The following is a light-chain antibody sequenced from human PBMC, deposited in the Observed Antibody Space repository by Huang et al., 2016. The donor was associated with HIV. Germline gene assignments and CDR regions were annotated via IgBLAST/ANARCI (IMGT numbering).Light chain of an antibody. CDR3: QQHYSSPWT. CDR1: QNVGSS. V-gene: IGKV4-1*01. Sequence: DIVMTQSPDSLAVSLGERATINCKSSQNVGSSFAWYQQKPGQAPKLLIYWASTRAFGVPDRFSGSGSGTDVTLTISSLQAADVAVYYCQQHYSSPWTFGQGTKVEIK. CDR2: WAS. J-gene: IGKJ1*01.